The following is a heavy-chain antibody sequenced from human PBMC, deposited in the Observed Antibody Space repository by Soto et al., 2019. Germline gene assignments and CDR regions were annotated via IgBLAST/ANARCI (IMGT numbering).Heavy chain of an antibody. J-gene: IGHJ5*02. CDR3: AGVYGSGSYPTPYNWFDP. CDR1: GFSLSTSGVG. D-gene: IGHD3-10*01. V-gene: IGHV2-5*02. Sequence: QITLKESGPTLVKPTQTLTLTCTFSGFSLSTSGVGVGWIRQPPGKALEWLALIYWDDDKRYSPSLKSRLTTTKDTSKNQVVLKMTNMDPVDTATYYCAGVYGSGSYPTPYNWFDPWGQGTLVTVSS. CDR2: IYWDDDK.